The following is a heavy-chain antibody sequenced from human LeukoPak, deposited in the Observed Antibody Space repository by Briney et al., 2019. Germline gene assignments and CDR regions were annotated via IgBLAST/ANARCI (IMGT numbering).Heavy chain of an antibody. V-gene: IGHV3-53*01. J-gene: IGHJ4*02. CDR1: GFTFSSYA. CDR3: ASRGSGYYSY. CDR2: IYSGGST. Sequence: GRSLRLSCAASGFTFSSYAMHWVRQAPGKGLEWVSVIYSGGSTYYADSVKGRFTISRDNSKNTLYLQMNSLRAEDTAVYYCASRGSGYYSYWGQGTLVTVSS. D-gene: IGHD3-22*01.